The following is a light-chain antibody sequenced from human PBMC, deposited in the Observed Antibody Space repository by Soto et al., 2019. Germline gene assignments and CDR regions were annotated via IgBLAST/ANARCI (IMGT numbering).Light chain of an antibody. CDR3: SSYTSSSTLV. J-gene: IGLJ1*01. CDR1: ISDVGGYNY. Sequence: QSVLTQPASVSVSPGQSITISCTGSISDVGGYNYVSWYQQHPGKAPKLMIYDVSNRPSGVSNRFSGSKSGNTASLTISGLQAEDEADYYCSSYTSSSTLVFGTGTKVTVL. V-gene: IGLV2-14*01. CDR2: DVS.